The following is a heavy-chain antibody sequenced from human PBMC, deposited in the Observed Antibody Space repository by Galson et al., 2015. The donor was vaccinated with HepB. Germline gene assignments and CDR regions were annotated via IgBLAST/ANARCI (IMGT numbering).Heavy chain of an antibody. CDR2: IYSGGTT. CDR3: ARGGGADYLLYPAYFDY. D-gene: IGHD3-16*02. CDR1: GFSVTTKS. V-gene: IGHV3-66*01. J-gene: IGHJ4*02. Sequence: SLRLSCAASGFSVTTKSMSWVRQAPGKGLEWISIIYSGGTTYFADSVKGRFTISRDNSKNTLSLHMNSLRVEDTAVYYCARGGGADYLLYPAYFDYWGQGTLVTVSS.